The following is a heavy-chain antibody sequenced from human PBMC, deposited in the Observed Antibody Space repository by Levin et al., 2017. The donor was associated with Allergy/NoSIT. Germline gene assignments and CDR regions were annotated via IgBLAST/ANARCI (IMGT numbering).Heavy chain of an antibody. CDR3: ARGDIVPAVGFEGVGYYYYYYYMDV. CDR1: GYTFTGYY. V-gene: IGHV1-2*02. D-gene: IGHD2-2*01. J-gene: IGHJ6*03. CDR2: INPNSGGT. Sequence: ASVKVSCKASGYTFTGYYMHWVRQAPGQGLEWMGWINPNSGGTNYAQKFQGRVTMTRDTSISTAYMELSRLRSDDTAVYYCARGDIVPAVGFEGVGYYYYYYYMDVWGKGTTVTVSS.